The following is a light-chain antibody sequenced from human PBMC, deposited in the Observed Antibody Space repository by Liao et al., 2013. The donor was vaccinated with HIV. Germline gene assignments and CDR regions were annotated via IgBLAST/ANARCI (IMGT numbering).Light chain of an antibody. CDR1: NIGGKS. V-gene: IGLV3-21*01. J-gene: IGLJ1*01. CDR2: YDN. Sequence: SYELTQPPSVSVAPGRTATITCGGDNIGGKSVHWYQQKPGQAPVLVIYYDNEWPSGIPDRFSGSNSGNTATLTISGVEAGDEADYYCQVWDNSRDHYVFGSGTKVTVL. CDR3: QVWDNSRDHYV.